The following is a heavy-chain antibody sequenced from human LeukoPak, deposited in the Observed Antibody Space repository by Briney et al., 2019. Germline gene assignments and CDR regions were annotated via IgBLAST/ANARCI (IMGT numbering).Heavy chain of an antibody. CDR2: ISSSSSYL. V-gene: IGHV3-21*01. CDR1: GFTFNSYS. J-gene: IGHJ6*03. D-gene: IGHD1-26*01. Sequence: GGSLRLSCAASGFTFNSYSMNWVRQAPGKGLEWVSSISSSSSYLYYADSVKGRFTISRDNAKNSLYLQMNSLRAEDTAVYYCARDPLSGSYGEYYYYMDVWGKGTTVTVSS. CDR3: ARDPLSGSYGEYYYYMDV.